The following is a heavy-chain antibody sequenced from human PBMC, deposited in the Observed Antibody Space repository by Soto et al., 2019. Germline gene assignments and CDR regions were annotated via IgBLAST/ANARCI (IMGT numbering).Heavy chain of an antibody. CDR3: AKAPRMFDLDY. V-gene: IGHV3-48*03. J-gene: IGHJ4*02. Sequence: EVQLVESGGGLVQAGGSLRLFCAVSGFTFSSYEMNWVRQAPGKGLEWVSYIGTSGKTIYYADSVKGRFTISRDNSKNTLYLQMNSLRAEDTAVYYCAKAPRMFDLDYWGQGTLVTVSS. D-gene: IGHD3-9*01. CDR2: IGTSGKTI. CDR1: GFTFSSYE.